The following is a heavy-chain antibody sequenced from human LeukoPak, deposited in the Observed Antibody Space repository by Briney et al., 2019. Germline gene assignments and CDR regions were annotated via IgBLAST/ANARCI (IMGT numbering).Heavy chain of an antibody. Sequence: GGSLRLSCAASGFTFSSYGMHWVRQAPGKGLEWVAVKSYDGSNKYYADSVKGRFTISRDNSKNTLYLQMNSLRAEDTAVYYCAKDTFRYYYDSSGYHFDYWGQGTLVTVSS. CDR3: AKDTFRYYYDSSGYHFDY. V-gene: IGHV3-30*18. D-gene: IGHD3-22*01. CDR1: GFTFSSYG. CDR2: KSYDGSNK. J-gene: IGHJ4*02.